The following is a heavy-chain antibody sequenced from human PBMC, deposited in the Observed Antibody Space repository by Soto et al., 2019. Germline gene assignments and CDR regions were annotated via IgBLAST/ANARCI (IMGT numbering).Heavy chain of an antibody. CDR3: TTVWYYFDSSGFPPLDY. CDR2: IYGGGST. V-gene: IGHV3-53*01. D-gene: IGHD3-22*01. Sequence: PGGFLSLSCAASGFSVTTYRMSWVRQAPGKGLEWVSVIYGGGSTVYAASVKGRFTVSRDDSKNIVYVEMNSLKTEDTAVYYCTTVWYYFDSSGFPPLDYWGQGTLVTVSS. J-gene: IGHJ4*02. CDR1: GFSVTTYR.